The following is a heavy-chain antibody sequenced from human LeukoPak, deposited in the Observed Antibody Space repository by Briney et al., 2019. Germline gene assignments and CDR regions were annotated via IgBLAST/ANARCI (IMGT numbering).Heavy chain of an antibody. D-gene: IGHD6-6*01. CDR3: AKDLYSSSQGSPWFDP. CDR2: ISWNSGSI. CDR1: GFTFDDYA. J-gene: IGHJ5*02. V-gene: IGHV3-9*01. Sequence: PGRSLRLSCAASGFTFDDYAMHWVRQAPGKGLEWVSGISWNSGSIGYADSVKGRFTISRDNAKNSLYLQMNSLRAEDTALYYCAKDLYSSSQGSPWFDPWGQGTPVTVSS.